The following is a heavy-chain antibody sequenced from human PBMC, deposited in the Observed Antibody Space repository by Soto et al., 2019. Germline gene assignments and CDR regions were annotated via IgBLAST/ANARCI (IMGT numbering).Heavy chain of an antibody. CDR1: GYTFTSYA. Sequence: QVQLVQSGAEVKKPGASVKVSCKASGYTFTSYAMHWVRQAPGQRLEWMGWINAGNGNTKYSQKFQGRVTITRDTSASTAYMELSSLRSEDTAVYYCARDLDFWSGYYSGIDYWGQGTLVTVSS. J-gene: IGHJ4*02. CDR3: ARDLDFWSGYYSGIDY. CDR2: INAGNGNT. V-gene: IGHV1-3*01. D-gene: IGHD3-3*01.